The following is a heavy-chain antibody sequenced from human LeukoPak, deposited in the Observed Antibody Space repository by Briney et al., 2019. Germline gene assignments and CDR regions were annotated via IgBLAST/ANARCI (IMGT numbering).Heavy chain of an antibody. CDR3: AKVVSGSYLRSYFDY. CDR1: GFTFSSYG. J-gene: IGHJ4*02. CDR2: ISGSGGST. Sequence: GGSLRLSCAASGFTFSSYGMSWVRRAPGKGLEWVSAISGSGGSTYYADSVKGRFTISRDNSKNTLYLQMNSLRAEDTAVYYCAKVVSGSYLRSYFDYWGQGTLVTVSS. D-gene: IGHD1-26*01. V-gene: IGHV3-23*01.